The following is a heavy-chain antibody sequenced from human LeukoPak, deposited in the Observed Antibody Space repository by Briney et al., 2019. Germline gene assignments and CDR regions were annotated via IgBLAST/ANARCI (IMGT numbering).Heavy chain of an antibody. V-gene: IGHV3-7*01. J-gene: IGHJ4*01. CDR3: ARDGTAAGLYFDL. CDR1: GFTFTDYW. CDR2: IRQDGGEK. Sequence: GGSLRLSCAVSGFTFTDYWMNLVRQAPGKGLEWVASIRQDGGEKSYVDSVKGRFTISRDNTKNSLYLQINSLRVEDTAVYYCARDGTAAGLYFDLWGQGTLVTVSS. D-gene: IGHD6-13*01.